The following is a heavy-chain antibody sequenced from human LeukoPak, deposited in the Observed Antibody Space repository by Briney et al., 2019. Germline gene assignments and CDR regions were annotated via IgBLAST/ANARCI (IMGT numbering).Heavy chain of an antibody. D-gene: IGHD6-13*01. CDR3: AKSLPMHSSSWYYFGY. J-gene: IGHJ4*02. V-gene: IGHV3-23*01. CDR2: FSGSGGST. CDR1: GFTFSNYG. Sequence: PGGSLRLSCAASGFTFSNYGMYWVRQAPGKGLEWVSGFSGSGGSTYYADSVKGRFTISRDNSKNTLYLQMNSLRAENTAVYYCAKSLPMHSSSWYYFGYWGQGTLVTVSS.